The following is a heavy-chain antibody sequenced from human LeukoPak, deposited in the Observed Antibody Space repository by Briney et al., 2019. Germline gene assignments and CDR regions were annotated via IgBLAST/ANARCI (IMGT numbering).Heavy chain of an antibody. CDR3: AKGINYDILTGLFDY. J-gene: IGHJ4*02. Sequence: GGSLRLSCAASGFTFSSYAMSWVRQAPGKGLEWVSGISWNSGSIGYADSVKGRFTISRDNAKNSLYLQMNSLRAEDTALYYCAKGINYDILTGLFDYWGQGXLVTVSS. CDR2: ISWNSGSI. V-gene: IGHV3-9*01. D-gene: IGHD3-9*01. CDR1: GFTFSSYA.